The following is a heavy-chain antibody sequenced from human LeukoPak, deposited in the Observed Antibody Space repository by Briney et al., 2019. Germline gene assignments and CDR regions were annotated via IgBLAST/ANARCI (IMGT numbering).Heavy chain of an antibody. CDR1: GFTFSSSA. J-gene: IGHJ3*02. D-gene: IGHD1-26*01. Sequence: QPGGSLRLSCAASGFTFSSSAMSWVRQVPGKGLEWVSGISASGGSTYYADSVKGRITLSRDNAKNSLYLQMNSLRAEDTAVYYCARVRELLADAFDIWGQGTMVTVSS. V-gene: IGHV3-23*01. CDR2: ISASGGST. CDR3: ARVRELLADAFDI.